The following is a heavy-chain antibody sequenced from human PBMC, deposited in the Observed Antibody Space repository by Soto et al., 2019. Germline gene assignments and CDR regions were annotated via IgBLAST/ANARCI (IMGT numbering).Heavy chain of an antibody. Sequence: GGSLRLSCAASGFTFSSYAMHWVRQAPGKGLEWVAVISYDGSNKYYADSVKGRFTISRDNSKNTLYLQMNSLRAEDTAVYYCARTWFGELLPQDAFDIWGQGTMVTVSS. J-gene: IGHJ3*02. V-gene: IGHV3-30-3*01. CDR2: ISYDGSNK. CDR3: ARTWFGELLPQDAFDI. D-gene: IGHD3-10*01. CDR1: GFTFSSYA.